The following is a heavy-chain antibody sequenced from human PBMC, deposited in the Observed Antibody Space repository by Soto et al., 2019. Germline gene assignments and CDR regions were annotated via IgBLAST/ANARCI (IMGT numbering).Heavy chain of an antibody. Sequence: QVQLVESGGGVVQPGRSLRLSCAASGFTFSSYAMHWVRQAPGKGLEWVAVMSYDGSNKYYADSVKGRFTISRDNSKNPLYLQMNSLSAEDTAVYSCAQVSSSGWSLPFDYWGQGTLVIVSS. V-gene: IGHV3-30*04. J-gene: IGHJ4*02. CDR3: AQVSSSGWSLPFDY. CDR1: GFTFSSYA. CDR2: MSYDGSNK. D-gene: IGHD6-19*01.